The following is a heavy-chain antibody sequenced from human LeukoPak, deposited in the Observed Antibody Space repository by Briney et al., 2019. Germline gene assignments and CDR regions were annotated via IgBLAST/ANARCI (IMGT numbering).Heavy chain of an antibody. V-gene: IGHV4-34*01. D-gene: IGHD2-15*01. Sequence: SETLSLTCGVYGGSFSCYYYNWIRQSPGKGLEWIAEINHLGSTNYNPSLKSRVAISIDTSKSQFSLRLSSVTAADTAVYYCARGGYNIDSMKDSPDNWGQGTLVTVSS. CDR2: INHLGST. CDR1: GGSFSCYY. CDR3: ARGGYNIDSMKDSPDN. J-gene: IGHJ4*02.